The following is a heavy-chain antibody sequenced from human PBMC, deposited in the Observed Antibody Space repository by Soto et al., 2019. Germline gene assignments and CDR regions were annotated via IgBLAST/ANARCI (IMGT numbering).Heavy chain of an antibody. CDR3: ARHSSSWPIFDS. CDR1: GGSIGNSY. Sequence: QVQLQESGPGLVKPSETLSLTCTVSGGSIGNSYWSWIRQSPGKGLEWIGYIYYSGISNYNPSLKSRVSISVDTSKSQFSLKLSSVTAADTAVYYCARHSSSWPIFDSWGQGTLVIVSS. CDR2: IYYSGIS. J-gene: IGHJ4*02. V-gene: IGHV4-59*08. D-gene: IGHD6-13*01.